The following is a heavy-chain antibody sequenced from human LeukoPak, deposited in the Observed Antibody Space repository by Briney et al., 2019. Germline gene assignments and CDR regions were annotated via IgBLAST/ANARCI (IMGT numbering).Heavy chain of an antibody. CDR2: ISSSSSYI. Sequence: PGGSLRLSCAASGFTFSSYSMNWVRQAPGKGLEWVSSISSSSSYIYYADSVKGRFTISRDNAKNSLYLQMNSLRAEDTAVYYCAKVSDYSYYYYMDVWGKGTTVTVSS. V-gene: IGHV3-21*01. CDR3: AKVSDYSYYYYMDV. CDR1: GFTFSSYS. J-gene: IGHJ6*03.